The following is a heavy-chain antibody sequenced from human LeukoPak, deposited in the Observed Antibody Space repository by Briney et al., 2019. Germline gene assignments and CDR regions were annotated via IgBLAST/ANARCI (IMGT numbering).Heavy chain of an antibody. J-gene: IGHJ4*02. CDR1: GFTFSSYG. V-gene: IGHV3-30*03. CDR2: ISYDGSKK. Sequence: GGSLRLSCAASGFTFSSYGMHWVRQAPGKGLEWVAVISYDGSKKYYADSVKGRFTISRDNSKNTLYLQMNSLRAEDTAVNYCAPGTWGGDNYFDYWGQGTLVTVSS. CDR3: APGTWGGDNYFDY. D-gene: IGHD3-16*01.